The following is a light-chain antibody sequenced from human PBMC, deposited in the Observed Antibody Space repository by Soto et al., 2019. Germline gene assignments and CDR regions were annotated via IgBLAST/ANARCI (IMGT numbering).Light chain of an antibody. CDR1: QSVTSN. Sequence: EIVFAQSPSTLSLSPFERSTLSCRASQSVTSNLAWFQQKPGQAPRLLMYEASNRATGIPARFSGGGSGTDFTLTISRLEPEDFAVYYCQQYGSSGTFGQGTKV. J-gene: IGKJ1*01. CDR2: EAS. CDR3: QQYGSSGT. V-gene: IGKV3-20*01.